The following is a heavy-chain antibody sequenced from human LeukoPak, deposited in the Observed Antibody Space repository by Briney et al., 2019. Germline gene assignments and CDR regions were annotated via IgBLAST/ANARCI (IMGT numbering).Heavy chain of an antibody. V-gene: IGHV4-59*01. J-gene: IGHJ4*02. CDR3: ARAWNYYDRFDY. CDR2: IYYSGST. CDR1: GGSISSYY. D-gene: IGHD3-22*01. Sequence: PSETLSLTCTVSGGSISSYYWSWIRQPPGKGLEWIGYIYYSGSTNYNPSLKSRVTISVDTSKNQFSLKLSSVTAADTAVYYCARAWNYYDRFDYWGQGTLVTVSS.